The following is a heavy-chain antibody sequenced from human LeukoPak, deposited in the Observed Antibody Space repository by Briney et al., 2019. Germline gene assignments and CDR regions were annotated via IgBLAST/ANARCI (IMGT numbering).Heavy chain of an antibody. CDR1: GGSISSSSYY. D-gene: IGHD6-6*01. J-gene: IGHJ5*02. Sequence: SETLSLTCTVSGGSISSSSYYWGWIRQPPGKGLEWIGIIYYSGSTYYTSSLKSRVTISVDTSKYQFSLMLNSVTAADTAVYYCARRSSSNWFDPWGQGTLVTVSS. CDR3: ARRSSSNWFDP. V-gene: IGHV4-39*01. CDR2: IYYSGST.